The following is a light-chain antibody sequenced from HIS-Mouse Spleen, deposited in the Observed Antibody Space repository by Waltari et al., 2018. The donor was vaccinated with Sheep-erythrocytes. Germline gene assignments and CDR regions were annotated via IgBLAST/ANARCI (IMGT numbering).Light chain of an antibody. J-gene: IGLJ1*01. Sequence: QSALTQPRSVSGSPGQSVTSDVGGYNYVSWYQQHPGKAPKLMIYDVSKRPSGVPDRFSGSKSGNTASLTISGLQAEDEADYYCCSYAGSYNHVFATGTKVTVL. CDR1: DVGGYNY. CDR3: CSYAGSYNHV. CDR2: DVS. V-gene: IGLV2-11*01.